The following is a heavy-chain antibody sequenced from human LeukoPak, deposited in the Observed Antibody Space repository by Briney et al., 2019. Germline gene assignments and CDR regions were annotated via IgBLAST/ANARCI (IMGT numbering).Heavy chain of an antibody. J-gene: IGHJ4*02. V-gene: IGHV4-59*01. Sequence: KPSETLSLTCTVSGGSISSYYWSWIRQPPGKGLEWIGYIYYSGSTNYNPSLKSRVTISVDTFKNQFSLKLSSVTAADTAVYYCASFPIVVVVARGYWGQGTLVTVSS. D-gene: IGHD2-15*01. CDR2: IYYSGST. CDR3: ASFPIVVVVARGY. CDR1: GGSISSYY.